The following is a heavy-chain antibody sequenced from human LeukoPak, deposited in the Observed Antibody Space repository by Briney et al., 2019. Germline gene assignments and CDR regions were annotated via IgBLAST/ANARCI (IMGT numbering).Heavy chain of an antibody. CDR2: IYSSGYT. CDR1: GGAIRSHY. Sequence: SETLSLTCTVSGGAIRSHYWNWIRQPAGKGLEWIGRIYSSGYTNDNPFLKSRITMLVDMSKNQFSLRLNSVTAADTAVYYCAKGEHSVDSWGQGTLVTVSS. J-gene: IGHJ4*02. V-gene: IGHV4-4*07. D-gene: IGHD1/OR15-1a*01. CDR3: AKGEHSVDS.